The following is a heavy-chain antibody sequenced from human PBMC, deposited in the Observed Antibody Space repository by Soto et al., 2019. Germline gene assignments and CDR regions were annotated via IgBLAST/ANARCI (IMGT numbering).Heavy chain of an antibody. J-gene: IGHJ2*01. CDR1: GGSISGGVHS. D-gene: IGHD2-8*01. CDR3: AREIMPLTNDWYVDL. V-gene: IGHV4-30-4*01. CDR2: IFDGGST. Sequence: QVQLQESGPGLVKPSETLSLTCTVSGGSISGGVHSWSWIRQPPGKGLEWIGHIFDGGSTYYNPYLKSRLTVSLDTSKNQFPLRLSSGTAADTAVYNCAREIMPLTNDWYVDLWGRGTLVTVSS.